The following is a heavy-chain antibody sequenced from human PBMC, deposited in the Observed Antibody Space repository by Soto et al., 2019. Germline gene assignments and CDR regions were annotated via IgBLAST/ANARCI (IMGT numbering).Heavy chain of an antibody. CDR3: ARQLERRDAFAI. CDR1: GFTFSSYW. CDR2: INSDGSST. V-gene: IGHV3-74*01. Sequence: PWGSLRLSCAASGFTFSSYWMHWFRQAPGKGLVWVSRINSDGSSTSYADSVKGRFTISRDNAKNTLYLQMNSLRAEDTAVYYCARQLERRDAFAIWGQGTMVTVSS. D-gene: IGHD1-1*01. J-gene: IGHJ3*02.